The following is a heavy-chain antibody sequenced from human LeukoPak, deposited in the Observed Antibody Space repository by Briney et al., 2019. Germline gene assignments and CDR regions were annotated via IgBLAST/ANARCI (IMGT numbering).Heavy chain of an antibody. Sequence: GACLRISPAGSGFTLSSYSMHWVRPGPGKGVERVGGISNDGSNKYYADSVKGRFTISRDNSKNTLFLQMNNLRVEDTAVYYCARDRLASVVGSAFFGMDVWGHGTTVTVSS. CDR3: ARDRLASVVGSAFFGMDV. D-gene: IGHD6-19*01. CDR2: ISNDGSNK. J-gene: IGHJ6*02. CDR1: GFTLSSYS. V-gene: IGHV3-30*01.